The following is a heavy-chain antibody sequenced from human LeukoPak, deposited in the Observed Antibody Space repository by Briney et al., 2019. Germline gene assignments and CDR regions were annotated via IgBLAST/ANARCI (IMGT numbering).Heavy chain of an antibody. CDR3: ATVRYYDSPGDCDYFDF. Sequence: GASVKVSCRVSGYTLTELSMHWVRQAPGKGLEWMGGFDPDTVETIYAQKFQGRVTMTEDTSTDTAYMDLSSLRSDDTAVYYCATVRYYDSPGDCDYFDFWGQGTLVTVSS. CDR1: GYTLTELS. J-gene: IGHJ4*02. D-gene: IGHD3-22*01. CDR2: FDPDTVET. V-gene: IGHV1-24*01.